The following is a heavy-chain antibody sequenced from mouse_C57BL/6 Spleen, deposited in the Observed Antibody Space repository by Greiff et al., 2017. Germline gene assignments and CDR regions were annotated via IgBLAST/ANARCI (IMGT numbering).Heavy chain of an antibody. V-gene: IGHV1-80*01. D-gene: IGHD1-1*01. J-gene: IGHJ4*01. CDR2: IYPGDGDT. Sequence: VKLMESGAELVKPGASVKISCKASGYAFSSYWMNWVKQRPGKGLEWIGQIYPGDGDTNYNGKFKGKATLTADKSSSTAYMQLSSLTSEDSAVYFCASPDYYGSSYPYAMDYWSQGTSVTVSS. CDR3: ASPDYYGSSYPYAMDY. CDR1: GYAFSSYW.